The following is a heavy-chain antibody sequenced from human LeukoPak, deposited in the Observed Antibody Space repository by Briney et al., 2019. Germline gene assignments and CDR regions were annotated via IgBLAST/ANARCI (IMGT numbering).Heavy chain of an antibody. CDR3: ARGLKYYDFWSGSAMGYYFDY. J-gene: IGHJ4*02. CDR1: GGSISSYY. V-gene: IGHV4-59*01. Sequence: SETLSLTCTVSGGSISSYYWSWIRQPPGKGPEWIGYIYYSGSTNYNPSLKSRVTISVDTSKNQFSLKLSSVTAADTAVYYCARGLKYYDFWSGSAMGYYFDYWGQGTLVTVSS. D-gene: IGHD3-3*01. CDR2: IYYSGST.